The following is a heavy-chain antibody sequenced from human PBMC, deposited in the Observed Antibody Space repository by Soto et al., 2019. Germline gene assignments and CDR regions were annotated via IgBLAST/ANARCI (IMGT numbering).Heavy chain of an antibody. V-gene: IGHV1-69*13. CDR1: GGTFSSYA. CDR3: ARELVPAAPYYYGMDV. CDR2: NIPIFGTA. D-gene: IGHD2-2*01. Sequence: SVKVSCKASGGTFSSYAISWVRQAPGQGLEWMGGNIPIFGTANYAQKFQGRVTITADESTSTAYMELSSLRSEDTAVYYCARELVPAAPYYYGMDVWGQGTTVTVSS. J-gene: IGHJ6*02.